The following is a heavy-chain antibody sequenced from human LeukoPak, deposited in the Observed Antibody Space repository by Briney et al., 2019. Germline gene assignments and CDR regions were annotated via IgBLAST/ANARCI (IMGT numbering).Heavy chain of an antibody. D-gene: IGHD3-10*01. Sequence: GGSLRLSCAASGFTFSSYSMNWVRQAPGKWLEWVSSISSSSSYIYYADSVKGRFTISRDNAKNSLYPQMNSLRAEDTAVYYCARGGSLGMVRGNWFDPWGQGTLVTVSS. CDR2: ISSSSSYI. V-gene: IGHV3-21*01. CDR3: ARGGSLGMVRGNWFDP. CDR1: GFTFSSYS. J-gene: IGHJ5*02.